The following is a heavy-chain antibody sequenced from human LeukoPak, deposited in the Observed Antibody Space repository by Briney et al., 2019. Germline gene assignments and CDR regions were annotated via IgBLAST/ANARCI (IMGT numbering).Heavy chain of an antibody. Sequence: PGGSLRLSCAASGFTFSSYGMHWVRQAPGKGLEWVAFIRYDGSNKYYADSVKGRFTISRDNSKNTLYLQMNSLRAEDTAVYYCAKPAYCGGDCYSVFDYWGQGTLVTVSS. CDR2: IRYDGSNK. V-gene: IGHV3-30*02. CDR3: AKPAYCGGDCYSVFDY. CDR1: GFTFSSYG. D-gene: IGHD2-21*02. J-gene: IGHJ4*02.